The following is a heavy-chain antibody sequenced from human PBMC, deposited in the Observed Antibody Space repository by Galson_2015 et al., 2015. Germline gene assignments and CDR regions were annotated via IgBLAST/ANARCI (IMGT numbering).Heavy chain of an antibody. CDR1: GYTFTSYD. D-gene: IGHD3-9*01. Sequence: SVKVSCKASGYTFTSYDINWVRQATGQGLEWMGWMNPNSGNTGYAQKFQGRVTMTRNTSISTAYMELSSLRSEDTAVYYCARGGYYDILTGTQGGWFDPWGQGTLVTVSS. CDR3: ARGGYYDILTGTQGGWFDP. CDR2: MNPNSGNT. V-gene: IGHV1-8*01. J-gene: IGHJ5*02.